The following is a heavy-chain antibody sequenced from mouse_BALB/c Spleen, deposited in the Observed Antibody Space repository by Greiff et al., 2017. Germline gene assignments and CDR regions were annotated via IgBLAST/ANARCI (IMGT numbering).Heavy chain of an antibody. Sequence: EVKLVESGGGLVKPGGSLKLSCAASGFAFSSYDMSWVRQTPEKRLEWVAYISSGGGSTYYPDTVKGRFTISRDNAKNTLYLQMSSLKSEDTAMYYCARRGYYFDYWGQGTTLTGSS. CDR1: GFAFSSYD. CDR3: ARRGYYFDY. J-gene: IGHJ2*01. CDR2: ISSGGGST. V-gene: IGHV5-12-1*01.